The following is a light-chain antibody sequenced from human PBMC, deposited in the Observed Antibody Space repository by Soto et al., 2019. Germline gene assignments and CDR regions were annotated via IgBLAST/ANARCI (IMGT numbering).Light chain of an antibody. Sequence: QSALTQAASVSGSPGQSITISCTGTSSDVGSYNLVSWYQQHPGKAPKLMIYEVSKRPSGVSNRFSGSKSGNTASLTISGLQAEDEADYYCCSYAGGSLYVFGTGTKVTVL. CDR2: EVS. CDR1: SSDVGSYNL. V-gene: IGLV2-23*02. CDR3: CSYAGGSLYV. J-gene: IGLJ1*01.